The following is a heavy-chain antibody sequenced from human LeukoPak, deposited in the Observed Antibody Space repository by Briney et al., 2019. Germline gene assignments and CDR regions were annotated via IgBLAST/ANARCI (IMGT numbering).Heavy chain of an antibody. CDR3: ARDPMTLVTSRSAVDGNPPEY. V-gene: IGHV3-48*01. Sequence: PGGSLRLSCETFGFTFSSYSMNWVHQAPGKGLEWVSYISSSSSTIYYAESVRGRFTISRDNVQSSVYLQMNSLRVEDTAVYYCARDPMTLVTSRSAVDGNPPEYWGLGTLVTVSS. CDR1: GFTFSSYS. CDR2: ISSSSSTI. J-gene: IGHJ4*02. D-gene: IGHD4-17*01.